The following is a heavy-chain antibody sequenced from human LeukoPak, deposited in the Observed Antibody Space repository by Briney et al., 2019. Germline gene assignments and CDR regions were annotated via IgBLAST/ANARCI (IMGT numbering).Heavy chain of an antibody. CDR3: ARASRGWSYSFDY. V-gene: IGHV4-4*02. Sequence: SETLSLTCAVSGDSISSSHWWSWVRQPPGKGLEWIGEIHHIGSTNYNPSLKSRVTISIDKSKNQFSLNLSSVTAADTAVYYCARASRGWSYSFDYWGQGTLVTVSA. D-gene: IGHD6-19*01. CDR2: IHHIGST. CDR1: GDSISSSHW. J-gene: IGHJ4*02.